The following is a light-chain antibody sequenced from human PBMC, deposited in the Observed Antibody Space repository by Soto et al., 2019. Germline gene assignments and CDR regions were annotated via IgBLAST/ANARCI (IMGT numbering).Light chain of an antibody. CDR3: MQSLQTSFT. CDR1: QSLLHSNGYNY. CDR2: LGS. Sequence: DIVMTQSPLSLPVTPGEPASISCRSSQSLLHSNGYNYLDWYLQKPEQSPQLLIYLGSNRASGVPDRFSGSGSGTDFTLKISRVEAVDVGVYYCMQSLQTSFTFGPGTKVDIK. V-gene: IGKV2-28*01. J-gene: IGKJ3*01.